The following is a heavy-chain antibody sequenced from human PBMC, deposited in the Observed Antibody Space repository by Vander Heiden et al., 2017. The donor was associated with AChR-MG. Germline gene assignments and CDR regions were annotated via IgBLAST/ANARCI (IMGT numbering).Heavy chain of an antibody. V-gene: IGHV4-34*01. J-gene: IGHJ4*02. CDR2: INHSGST. CDR3: ARGPANATVTTYGYFDY. D-gene: IGHD4-17*01. Sequence: QVPLQQWGAGLLKPSETLSLTCAVYGGSFSGYYWSCIRQPPGKGLEWIGEINHSGSTNYNPSLKSRVTISVDTSKNQFSLKLSSVTAADTAVYYCARGPANATVTTYGYFDYWGQGTLVTVSS. CDR1: GGSFSGYY.